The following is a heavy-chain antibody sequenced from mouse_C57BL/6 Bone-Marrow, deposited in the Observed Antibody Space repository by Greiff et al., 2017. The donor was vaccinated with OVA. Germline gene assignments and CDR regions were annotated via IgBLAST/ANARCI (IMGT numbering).Heavy chain of an antibody. Sequence: EVQLQQSGPVLVKPGASVKMSCKASGYTFTDYYMNWVKQSHGKSLEWIGVINPYNGGTSYNQKFKGKATLTVDKSSSTAYMELNSLTSEDSAVYYCAREGTLRLDPPYFDYWGQGTTLTVSS. CDR3: AREGTLRLDPPYFDY. D-gene: IGHD2-12*01. V-gene: IGHV1-19*01. CDR1: GYTFTDYY. J-gene: IGHJ2*01. CDR2: INPYNGGT.